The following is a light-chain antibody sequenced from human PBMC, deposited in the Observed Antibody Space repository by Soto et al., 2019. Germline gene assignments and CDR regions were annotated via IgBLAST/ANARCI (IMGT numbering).Light chain of an antibody. J-gene: IGLJ1*01. CDR3: CSYAGPTYYV. CDR1: SSDVGNYNL. Sequence: QSVLTQPASVSGSPGQSITISCTGTSSDVGNYNLVSWYQHHPGKAPKLMIYEGSRRPSGVSNRFSGSKSGNTASLTISGLQAEDEADYYCCSYAGPTYYVFGTGTKATVL. V-gene: IGLV2-23*01. CDR2: EGS.